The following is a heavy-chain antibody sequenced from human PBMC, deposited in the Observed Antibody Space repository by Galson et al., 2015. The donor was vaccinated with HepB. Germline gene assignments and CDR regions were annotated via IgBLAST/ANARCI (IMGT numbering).Heavy chain of an antibody. Sequence: SLRLSCAASGFTFSSYGMHWVRQAPGKGLEWVAVIWYDGSNKYYADSVKGRFTISRDNSKNTLYLQMNSLRAEDTAVYYCARGDNCGGDCRWYFDLWGRGTLVTVSS. D-gene: IGHD2-21*02. CDR3: ARGDNCGGDCRWYFDL. CDR1: GFTFSSYG. V-gene: IGHV3-33*08. J-gene: IGHJ2*01. CDR2: IWYDGSNK.